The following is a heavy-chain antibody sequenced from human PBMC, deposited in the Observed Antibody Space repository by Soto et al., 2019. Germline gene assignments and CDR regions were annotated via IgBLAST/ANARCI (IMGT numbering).Heavy chain of an antibody. J-gene: IGHJ2*01. Sequence: EVQLLESGGGLVQPGGSLRLSCVGSGFTFINYAMNWVRQTPGKGLEWVSGISGGGDRTFDADSVKGRFTIYRDNSKKTVNLQMNSLRGDDTAVYYGARKVLGSTSRPDWWYYDLWGRGTLVTVSS. CDR2: ISGGGDRT. CDR3: ARKVLGSTSRPDWWYYDL. D-gene: IGHD2-2*01. V-gene: IGHV3-23*01. CDR1: GFTFINYA.